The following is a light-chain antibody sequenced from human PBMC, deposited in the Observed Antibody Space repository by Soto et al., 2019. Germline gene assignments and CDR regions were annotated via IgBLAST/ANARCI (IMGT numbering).Light chain of an antibody. Sequence: DIVMTQFPDSLAVSLGERATINCKSSQSVLWRSSNKNSLAWYQQKPGQPPKLLIYCASTRESGVPDRFSGSASGTDFSLTSSSLQAEYVALYYCEQAYGAWTFGQGIKVDI. CDR2: CAS. CDR3: EQAYGAWT. J-gene: IGKJ1*01. CDR1: QSVLWRSSNKNS. V-gene: IGKV4-1*01.